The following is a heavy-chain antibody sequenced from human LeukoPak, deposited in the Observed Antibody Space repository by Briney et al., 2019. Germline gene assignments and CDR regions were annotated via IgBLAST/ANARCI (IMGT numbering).Heavy chain of an antibody. CDR1: GFTFSSYG. V-gene: IGHV3-33*06. CDR3: AKANGYNNGRFDF. J-gene: IGHJ4*02. CDR2: IWYDGKKK. D-gene: IGHD5-18*01. Sequence: GGSLRLSCAASGFTFSSYGMHWVRQAPGKGLEWVAVIWYDGKKKYYADSVKGRFTISRDNSKNTLYLQMDSLGAEDTALYYCAKANGYNNGRFDFWSQGILITVSS.